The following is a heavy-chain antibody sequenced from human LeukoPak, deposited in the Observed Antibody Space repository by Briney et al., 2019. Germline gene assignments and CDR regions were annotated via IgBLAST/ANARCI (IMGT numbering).Heavy chain of an antibody. CDR3: AGLYSSSWYTASPTFDY. CDR2: ISSSGSTI. J-gene: IGHJ4*02. V-gene: IGHV3-11*01. CDR1: GFTFSDYY. Sequence: GGSLRLSCAASGFTFSDYYMSWIRQAPGKGLEWVSYISSSGSTIYYADSVKGRFTISRDNAKNSLYLQMNSLRAEDTAVYYCAGLYSSSWYTASPTFDYWGQGTLVTVSS. D-gene: IGHD6-13*01.